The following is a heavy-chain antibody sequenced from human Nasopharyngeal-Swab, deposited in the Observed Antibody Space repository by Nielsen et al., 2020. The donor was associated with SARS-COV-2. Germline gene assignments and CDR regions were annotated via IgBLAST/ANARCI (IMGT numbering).Heavy chain of an antibody. CDR1: GFTFSDHY. Sequence: GESLKISCAVSGFTFSDHYMDWVRQAPGKGLEWVGRTRNKANSYTTEYAASVKGRFTISRDDSKNTLYLQMNSLKTEDTAVYYCTTRGRYSSSAPYYFDYWGQGTLVTVSS. D-gene: IGHD6-13*01. V-gene: IGHV3-72*01. CDR2: TRNKANSYTT. J-gene: IGHJ4*02. CDR3: TTRGRYSSSAPYYFDY.